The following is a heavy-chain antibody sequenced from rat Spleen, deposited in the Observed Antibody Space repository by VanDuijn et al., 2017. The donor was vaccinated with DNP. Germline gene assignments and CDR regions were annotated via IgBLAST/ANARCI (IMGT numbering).Heavy chain of an antibody. CDR3: ARWYNYFDY. CDR1: NYSITSTF. Sequence: EVQLQESGPGLLKPSQSLSLTCSVTNYSITSTFWAWIRNFPGNTMEWIGHISYSGTTNYNPSLKSRISITRDTSKNQFFLQLNSVTTEDTATYYCARWYNYFDYWGQGVMVTVSS. J-gene: IGHJ2*01. D-gene: IGHD1-5*01. CDR2: ISYSGTT. V-gene: IGHV3-1*01.